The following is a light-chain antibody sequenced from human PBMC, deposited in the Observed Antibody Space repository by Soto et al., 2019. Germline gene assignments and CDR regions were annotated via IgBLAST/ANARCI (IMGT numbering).Light chain of an antibody. CDR1: QAISDY. V-gene: IGKV1-27*01. Sequence: DIPMTQSPSSLSASVGDRVTITCRASQAISDYLAWYQQKPGKVPKLLIYAASTLQSGVPSRFSGSGSGTDFTLTISSLQPEDVATYYCQKYNSARTFGGGTKVEIK. CDR3: QKYNSART. J-gene: IGKJ4*01. CDR2: AAS.